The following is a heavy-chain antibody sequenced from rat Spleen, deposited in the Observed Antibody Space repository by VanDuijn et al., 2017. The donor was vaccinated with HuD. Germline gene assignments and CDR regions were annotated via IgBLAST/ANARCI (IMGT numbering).Heavy chain of an antibody. Sequence: EVQLVESGGGLVQPGGSLKLSCAASGFTFSSFPMAWVRQAPKKGLEWVASISSGGGGIYYTDSVKGRFTISRDNAKSTLYLQMDCLRAEDTASYYCTRHHYDGYYHGPVFGVMDAWGRGASVTVSS. CDR1: GFTFSSFP. CDR2: ISSGGGGI. J-gene: IGHJ4*01. CDR3: TRHHYDGYYHGPVFGVMDA. V-gene: IGHV5-46*01. D-gene: IGHD1-12*03.